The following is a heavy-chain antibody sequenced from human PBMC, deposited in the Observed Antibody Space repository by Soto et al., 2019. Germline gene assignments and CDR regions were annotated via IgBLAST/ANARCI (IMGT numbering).Heavy chain of an antibody. D-gene: IGHD3-16*02. Sequence: SGTLSLTCAVYGGSLSGYSWRWFRRPPGKGLEWIGGRSHSGSTYYNPSLQSRVTISVDTSKNQFPLKLSSVTAADTAVYYCAIGPPLGPQPNYFDYWGQGTLVTVSS. CDR2: RSHSGST. V-gene: IGHV4-34*01. CDR1: GGSLSGYS. CDR3: AIGPPLGPQPNYFDY. J-gene: IGHJ4*02.